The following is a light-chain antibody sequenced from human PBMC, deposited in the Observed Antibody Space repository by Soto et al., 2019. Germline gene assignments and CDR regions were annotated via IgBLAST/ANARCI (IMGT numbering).Light chain of an antibody. CDR3: QQCFSSPWA. CDR1: LSVSSSY. J-gene: IGKJ1*01. Sequence: EIVLTQSPGTLSLSPGERATLSCRASLSVSSSYLAWYQQKPGQAPRLLIYGASSRATGIPDRFSGSGSGTDFTLTISRLEPEDFAVYYCQQCFSSPWAFGQGTKVEIK. V-gene: IGKV3-20*01. CDR2: GAS.